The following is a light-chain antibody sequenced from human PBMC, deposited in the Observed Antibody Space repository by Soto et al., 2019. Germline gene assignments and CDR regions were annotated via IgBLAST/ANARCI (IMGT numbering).Light chain of an antibody. Sequence: EIVLTQSPGTLSLSPGERATLSCRASQSVSTSYLAWYQQTPGQAPRLLIYASSSRATGIPDRFSGSGSGTDFTLTISRLEPEDFAVYYCQQYATSPETFGQGTKVDIK. CDR3: QQYATSPET. CDR2: ASS. J-gene: IGKJ1*01. CDR1: QSVSTSY. V-gene: IGKV3-20*01.